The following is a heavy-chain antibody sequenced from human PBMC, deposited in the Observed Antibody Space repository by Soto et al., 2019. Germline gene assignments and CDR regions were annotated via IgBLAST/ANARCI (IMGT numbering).Heavy chain of an antibody. J-gene: IGHJ5*02. CDR3: ASEVYGDYDNWFGP. V-gene: IGHV4-4*07. D-gene: IGHD4-17*01. CDR2: IYTSGST. CDR1: GGSISSYY. Sequence: QVQLQESGPGLVKPSETLSLTCTVSGGSISSYYWSWIRQPPGKGLEWIGRIYTSGSTNYNPALKSGIPMSGDMSKYQFYLKLSSVAGADTAVYYCASEVYGDYDNWFGPWGQGTLGTVSS.